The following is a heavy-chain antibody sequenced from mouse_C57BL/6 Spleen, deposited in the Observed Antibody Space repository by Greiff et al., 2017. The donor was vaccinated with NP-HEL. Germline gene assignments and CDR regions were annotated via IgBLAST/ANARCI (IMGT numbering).Heavy chain of an antibody. D-gene: IGHD2-14*01. J-gene: IGHJ3*01. CDR2: IWSGGST. V-gene: IGHV2-2*01. CDR1: GFSLTSYG. CDR3: ARNGGYDRGFAY. Sequence: QVQLKQSGPGLVQPSQSLSITCTVSGFSLTSYGVHWVRQSPGKGLEWLGVIWSGGSTDYNAAFISRLSISKDNSKSQVFFKMNSLQADDTAIYYCARNGGYDRGFAYWGQGTLVTVSA.